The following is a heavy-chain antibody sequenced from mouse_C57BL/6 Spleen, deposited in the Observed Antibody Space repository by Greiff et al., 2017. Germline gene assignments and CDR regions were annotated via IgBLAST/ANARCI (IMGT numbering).Heavy chain of an antibody. D-gene: IGHD1-1*01. CDR1: GFSLTSYG. Sequence: VQLQESGPGLVQPSQSLSITCTVSGFSLTSYGVHWVRQSPGKGLEWLGVIWSGGSTDYNAAFISRLSISKANSKSQVFFKMNSLQADDTAIYYCASPITTVVAYYAMDYWGQGTSVTVSS. V-gene: IGHV2-2*01. J-gene: IGHJ4*01. CDR2: IWSGGST. CDR3: ASPITTVVAYYAMDY.